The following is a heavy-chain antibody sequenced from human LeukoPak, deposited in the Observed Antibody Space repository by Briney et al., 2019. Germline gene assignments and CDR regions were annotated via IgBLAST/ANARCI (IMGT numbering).Heavy chain of an antibody. CDR2: ISYDGSNK. J-gene: IGHJ3*02. Sequence: GRSLRLSCAASGFTFSSYAMLWVRQAPGKGLEWVAVISYDGSNKYYADSVKGRFTISRDNSKNTLYLQMNSLRAEDTAVYYCAKDHYDILTGYHGPVDAFDIWGQGTMVTVSS. CDR1: GFTFSSYA. CDR3: AKDHYDILTGYHGPVDAFDI. V-gene: IGHV3-30-3*01. D-gene: IGHD3-9*01.